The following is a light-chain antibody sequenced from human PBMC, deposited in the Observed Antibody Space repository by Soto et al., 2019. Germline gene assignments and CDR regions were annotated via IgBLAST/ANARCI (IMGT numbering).Light chain of an antibody. V-gene: IGLV2-23*01. Sequence: QSVLTQPASVSGSPGQSITISCTGTSSDVGSYNLVSWYQQHPGKAPKLMIYEGSKRPSGVSNRFSGSKSGNTASLTISGLPEEDEADYYCCSSAGSSTPVVFGGGTKVTVL. J-gene: IGLJ2*01. CDR3: CSSAGSSTPVV. CDR2: EGS. CDR1: SSDVGSYNL.